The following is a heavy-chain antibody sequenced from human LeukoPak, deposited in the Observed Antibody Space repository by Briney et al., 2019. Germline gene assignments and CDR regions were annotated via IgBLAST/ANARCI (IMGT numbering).Heavy chain of an antibody. CDR3: ARSGYGSRWYFFDH. CDR2: ISSSSSSI. V-gene: IGHV3-48*02. CDR1: GFTFSSYS. J-gene: IGHJ4*02. D-gene: IGHD6-13*01. Sequence: GGSLRLSCAASGFTFSSYSINWVRQAPGKGLEWVSHISSSSSSIYYADSVKGRFSISRDNAKNSLYLQMNSLRDEDTAVYYCARSGYGSRWYFFDHWGQGTLVTVSS.